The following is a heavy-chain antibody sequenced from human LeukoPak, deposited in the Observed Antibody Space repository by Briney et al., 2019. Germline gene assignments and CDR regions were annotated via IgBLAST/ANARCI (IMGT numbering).Heavy chain of an antibody. CDR1: GGSFSGYY. D-gene: IGHD3-22*01. J-gene: IGHJ6*03. CDR3: ARIRYYYDSSGYCSGFRYYYYYMDV. CDR2: INHSGST. Sequence: SETLSLTCAVYGGSFSGYYWSWIRQPPGKGLEWIGEINHSGSTNYNPSLKSRVTISVDTSKNQFSLKLSSVTAADTAVYYCARIRYYYDSSGYCSGFRYYYYYMDVWGKGTTVTV. V-gene: IGHV4-34*01.